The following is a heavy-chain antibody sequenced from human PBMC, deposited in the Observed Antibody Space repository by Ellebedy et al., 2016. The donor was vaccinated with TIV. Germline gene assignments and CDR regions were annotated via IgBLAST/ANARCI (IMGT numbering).Heavy chain of an antibody. Sequence: AASVKVSCKASGFTFTASYIHWVRQAPGQGLEWMGWINPNTGGTKYAQNFPGRVTMTRDTSSNTAYMELSRLRSDDTAVYYCAKAPGGDSSGYYSYFDLWGRGTLVTVSS. CDR2: INPNTGGT. CDR3: AKAPGGDSSGYYSYFDL. D-gene: IGHD3-22*01. V-gene: IGHV1-2*02. J-gene: IGHJ2*01. CDR1: GFTFTASY.